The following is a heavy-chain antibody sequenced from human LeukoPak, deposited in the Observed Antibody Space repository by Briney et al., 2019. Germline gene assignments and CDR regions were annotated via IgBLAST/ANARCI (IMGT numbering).Heavy chain of an antibody. CDR1: GGSISSYY. CDR3: ARHQGGGYLDY. Sequence: SETLSLTCTVSGGSISSYYWSWIRQPPGKGLEWIGYVYYSGKTNYHPSLKSRVTISVDTSKNQFSLRLTSVTAADTAVYYCARHQGGGYLDYWGQGALVTVSS. CDR2: VYYSGKT. D-gene: IGHD3-16*02. J-gene: IGHJ4*02. V-gene: IGHV4-59*01.